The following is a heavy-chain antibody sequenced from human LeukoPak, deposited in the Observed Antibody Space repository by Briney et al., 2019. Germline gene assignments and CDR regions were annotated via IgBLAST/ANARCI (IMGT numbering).Heavy chain of an antibody. CDR2: IYYSGST. D-gene: IGHD1-26*01. J-gene: IGHJ4*02. CDR3: ARRLIVGATKGVLR. CDR1: GGSISSYY. Sequence: SETLSLTCTVSGGSISSYYWSWIRQPPGKGLEWIGSIYYSGSTYYNPSLKSRVTISVDTSKNQFSLKLSSVTAADTAVYYCARRLIVGATKGVLRWGQGTLVTVSS. V-gene: IGHV4-59*12.